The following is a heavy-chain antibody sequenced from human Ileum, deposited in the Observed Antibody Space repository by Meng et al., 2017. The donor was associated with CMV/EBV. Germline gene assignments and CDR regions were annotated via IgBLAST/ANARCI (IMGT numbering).Heavy chain of an antibody. CDR3: ARGHYDSF. CDR2: ISRDNTYT. J-gene: IGHJ4*02. V-gene: IGHV3-11*06. D-gene: IGHD3-22*01. Sequence: VGAGGGLVKPGGSLILSCGASGFSFSDFHMNWIRQAPGKGPEWVSFISRDNTYTNYADSVKGRFTISRDNAKNLLFLQMNSLRVEDTALYYCARGHYDSFWGRGTLVTVSS. CDR1: GFSFSDFH.